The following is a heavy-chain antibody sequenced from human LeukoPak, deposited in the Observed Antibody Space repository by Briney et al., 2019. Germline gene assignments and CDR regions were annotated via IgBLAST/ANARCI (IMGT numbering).Heavy chain of an antibody. J-gene: IGHJ6*02. D-gene: IGHD2-2*01. Sequence: ASVKVSCKASGYTFTGYYMHWVRQAPGQGLEWMGWINPNSGGTNYAQKFQGRVTMTRDMSIIIAYMELSRLRSDDTAVYYCASTSHSPYYYYYYGMDVWGQGTTVTVSS. CDR3: ASTSHSPYYYYYYGMDV. V-gene: IGHV1-2*02. CDR1: GYTFTGYY. CDR2: INPNSGGT.